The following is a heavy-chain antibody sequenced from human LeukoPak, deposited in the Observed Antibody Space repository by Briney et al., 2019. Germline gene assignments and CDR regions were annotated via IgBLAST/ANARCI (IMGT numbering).Heavy chain of an antibody. J-gene: IGHJ4*02. CDR2: IYPGDSDI. CDR3: ARRDDSGSYYVGFDY. D-gene: IGHD1-26*01. CDR1: GYSFTSYW. Sequence: GESLKISCKGSGYSFTSYWIGWVRQMPGKGLEWMGIIYPGDSDIRYSPSFQGQVTISADKSINTAYLQWSSLKASDTAMYYCARRDDSGSYYVGFDYWGQGTLVTVSS. V-gene: IGHV5-51*01.